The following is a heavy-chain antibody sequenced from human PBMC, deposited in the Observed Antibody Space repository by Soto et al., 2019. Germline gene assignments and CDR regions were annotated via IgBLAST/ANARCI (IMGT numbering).Heavy chain of an antibody. CDR3: ARGSVAGRRFDY. J-gene: IGHJ4*02. D-gene: IGHD6-19*01. Sequence: ASVKVSCKASGYTFTSYAMHWVRQAPGQRLEWMGWINAINGKAKYSQKFQGRVTITTDTSTSTAYMELSSLRSEDTAVYYCARGSVAGRRFDYWGQGTLVTVSS. CDR2: INAINGKA. V-gene: IGHV1-3*01. CDR1: GYTFTSYA.